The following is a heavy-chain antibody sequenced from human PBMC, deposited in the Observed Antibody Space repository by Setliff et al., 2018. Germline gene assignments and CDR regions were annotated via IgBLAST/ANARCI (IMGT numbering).Heavy chain of an antibody. CDR3: ARGRDFWSGYLVY. CDR1: GGTFSSYA. D-gene: IGHD3-3*01. CDR2: IIPIFGTA. V-gene: IGHV1-69*13. J-gene: IGHJ4*02. Sequence: GASVKVSCKASGGTFSSYAITWVRQAPGQGLEWMGGIIPIFGTAKYAQKFQGRVTITADQSTRTAYMELSSLRSEDTAVYYCARGRDFWSGYLVYWGQGTLVTVSS.